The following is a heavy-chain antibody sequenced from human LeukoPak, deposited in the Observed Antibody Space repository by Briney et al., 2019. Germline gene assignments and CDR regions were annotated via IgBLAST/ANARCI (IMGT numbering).Heavy chain of an antibody. J-gene: IGHJ6*03. V-gene: IGHV1-2*02. Sequence: ASVKVSCKASGYTFTGYYMHWVRQAPGQGLEWMGWINPNSGGTNYAQKFQGRVTMTRDTSISTAYMELSRLRSDDTAVYYCASNGGGSCYADCYYYYYMDVWGKGTTVTVSS. CDR3: ASNGGGSCYADCYYYYYMDV. CDR2: INPNSGGT. CDR1: GYTFTGYY. D-gene: IGHD2-15*01.